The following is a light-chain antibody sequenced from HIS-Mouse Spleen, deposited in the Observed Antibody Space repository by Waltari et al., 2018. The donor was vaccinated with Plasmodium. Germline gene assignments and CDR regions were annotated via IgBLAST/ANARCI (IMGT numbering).Light chain of an antibody. CDR2: AES. V-gene: IGKV1-6*01. CDR1: QGIRND. J-gene: IGKJ2*01. CDR3: LQDYNYPYT. Sequence: AIQMTQSTSSLSASVGDRVTINCRASQGIRNDLGWYQQKPGKAPRLLISAESSLQSGVPSRFSGSGSVTDFTLTISSLQPEDFATYDCLQDYNYPYTFGQGTKLEIK.